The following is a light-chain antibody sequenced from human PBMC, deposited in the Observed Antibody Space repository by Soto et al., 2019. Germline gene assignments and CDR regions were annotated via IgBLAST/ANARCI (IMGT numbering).Light chain of an antibody. CDR3: QQYHSFSYT. CDR2: KAS. Sequence: DIQMTQSPSTLSASVGDRVTITCRASQSISSWLAWYQQKPGKAPKLLIYKASTLESGVPSRFSSSDSGTEFTLTISSLQPDDFATYYCQQYHSFSYTFGQGTKLEFK. V-gene: IGKV1-5*03. J-gene: IGKJ2*01. CDR1: QSISSW.